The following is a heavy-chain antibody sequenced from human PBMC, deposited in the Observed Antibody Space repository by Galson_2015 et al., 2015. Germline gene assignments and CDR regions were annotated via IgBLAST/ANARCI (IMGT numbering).Heavy chain of an antibody. V-gene: IGHV3-7*01. CDR1: GFTFSAYW. CDR3: ARVRVPAGIPNWFDS. D-gene: IGHD2-2*01. CDR2: IKQDGSDK. J-gene: IGHJ5*01. Sequence: LRLSCAASGFTFSAYWMAWVRQAPGKGLEWVANIKQDGSDKYYVDSLKGRFTISRDNANNSLYLQMNSLRAEDTAVYYCARVRVPAGIPNWFDSWGQGTLVTVSS.